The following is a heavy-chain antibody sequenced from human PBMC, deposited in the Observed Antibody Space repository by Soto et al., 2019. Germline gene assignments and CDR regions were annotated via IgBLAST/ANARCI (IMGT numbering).Heavy chain of an antibody. CDR2: IWYDGSNK. CDR3: ARGLSDILTGYYIYYGMDV. D-gene: IGHD3-9*01. Sequence: GGSLRLSCAASGFTFSSYGMHWVRQAPGKGLEWVAVIWYDGSNKYYADSVKGRFTISRDNSKNTLYLQMNSLRAEDTAVYYCARGLSDILTGYYIYYGMDVWGKGTTVTVSS. J-gene: IGHJ6*04. V-gene: IGHV3-33*01. CDR1: GFTFSSYG.